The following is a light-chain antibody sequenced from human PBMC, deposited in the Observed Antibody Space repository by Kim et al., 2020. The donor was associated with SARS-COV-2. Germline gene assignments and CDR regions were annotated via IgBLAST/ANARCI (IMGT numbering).Light chain of an antibody. CDR2: DVS. V-gene: IGLV2-14*03. Sequence: LTQPASVSGSPGQSITISCTGTSSDVGGYNYVSWYQQHPGKAPKLMIYDVSNRPSGVSNRFSGSKSGNTASLTISGLQAEDEADYYCSSYTSSSFVVFGGGTQLTVL. CDR3: SSYTSSSFVV. J-gene: IGLJ2*01. CDR1: SSDVGGYNY.